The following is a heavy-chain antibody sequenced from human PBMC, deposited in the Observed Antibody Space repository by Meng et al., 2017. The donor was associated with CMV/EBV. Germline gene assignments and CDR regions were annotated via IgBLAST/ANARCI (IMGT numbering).Heavy chain of an antibody. Sequence: TLSLTCAVYGGSFSGYYWSWIRQPPGKGLEWIGEINHSGSTNYNPSLKSRVTISVDTSKNQFSLKLSSVTAADTAAYYCASGDYFDYWGQGTLVTVSS. V-gene: IGHV4-34*01. J-gene: IGHJ4*02. CDR2: INHSGST. CDR3: ASGDYFDY. CDR1: GGSFSGYY.